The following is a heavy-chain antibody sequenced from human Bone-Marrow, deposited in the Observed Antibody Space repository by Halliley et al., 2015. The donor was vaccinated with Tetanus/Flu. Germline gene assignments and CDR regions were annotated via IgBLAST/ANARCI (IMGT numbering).Heavy chain of an antibody. J-gene: IGHJ3*01. Sequence: LRLSCNISGGSISGDYSWSWIRRPPGKGLEWIGYIYHTGNSYYNPSLTSRLTTSIDRSKNQISLKLTSVTAADTAVYYCARGTLLDAFDVWGPGTRVTVSS. V-gene: IGHV4-30-2*01. CDR3: ARGTLLDAFDV. CDR2: IYHTGNS. CDR1: GGSISGDYS.